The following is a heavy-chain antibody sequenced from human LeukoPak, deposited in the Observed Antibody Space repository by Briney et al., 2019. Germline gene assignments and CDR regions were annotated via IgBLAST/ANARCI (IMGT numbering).Heavy chain of an antibody. D-gene: IGHD2-2*01. CDR2: INPNSGGT. V-gene: IGHV1-2*02. CDR1: GYTFTGYY. CDR3: ARAGLNCSSTSCYFFNWYFDL. Sequence: ASVKVSCKASGYTFTGYYMHWVRQAPGQGLEWMGWINPNSGGTNYAQKFQGRVTMTRDTSISTAYMELSRLRSDDTAVYYCARAGLNCSSTSCYFFNWYFDLWGRGTLVTVSS. J-gene: IGHJ2*01.